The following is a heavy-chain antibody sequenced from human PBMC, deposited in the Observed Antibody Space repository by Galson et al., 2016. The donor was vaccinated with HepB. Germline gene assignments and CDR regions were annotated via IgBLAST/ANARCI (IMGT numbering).Heavy chain of an antibody. J-gene: IGHJ3*01. D-gene: IGHD2-21*02. CDR2: VYPGHSET. V-gene: IGHV5-51*01. CDR1: GYNFNNYW. CDR3: ARHECRGDDCFSVFDV. Sequence: QSGAEVKKPGESLKISCKASGYNFNNYWIGWVRQKPGKGLEWMGIVYPGHSETKYSPSFQGQVTISVDKSISSAFLQWNSLQASDTAMYYCARHECRGDDCFSVFDVWGQGTMVTVSS.